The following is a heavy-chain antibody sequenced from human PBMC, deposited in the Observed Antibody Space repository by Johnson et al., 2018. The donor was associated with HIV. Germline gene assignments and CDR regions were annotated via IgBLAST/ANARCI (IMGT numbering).Heavy chain of an antibody. D-gene: IGHD6-19*01. V-gene: IGHV3-73*02. J-gene: IGHJ3*02. CDR1: GFTFSGSA. CDR3: TSGKSWLAVDAFDI. Sequence: VQLVESGGGLVQPGGSLKLSCAASGFTFSGSAMHWVRQASGKGLEWVGRIRSKANSSATAYAASVKGRFTISRDDSKNTAYLQMNSLKTEDTAVYYGTSGKSWLAVDAFDIWGQGTMVTVSS. CDR2: IRSKANSSAT.